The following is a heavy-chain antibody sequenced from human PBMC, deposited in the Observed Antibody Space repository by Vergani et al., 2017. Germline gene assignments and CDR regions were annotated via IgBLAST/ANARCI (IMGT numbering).Heavy chain of an antibody. CDR3: ARNMVTTRNYYYYYYMDV. CDR1: GGSISSSSYY. CDR2: IYYSGST. V-gene: IGHV4-39*01. D-gene: IGHD4-23*01. Sequence: QLQLQESGPGLVKPSETLPLTCTVSGGSISSSSYYWGWIRQPPGKGLEWIGSIYYSGSTYYNPSLKSRVTISVDTSKNQFSLKLSSVTAADTAVYYCARNMVTTRNYYYYYYMDVWGKXP. J-gene: IGHJ6*03.